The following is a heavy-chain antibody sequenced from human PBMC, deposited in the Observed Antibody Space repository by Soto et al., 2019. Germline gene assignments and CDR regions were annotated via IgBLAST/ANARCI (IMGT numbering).Heavy chain of an antibody. CDR2: ISGSGGST. Sequence: GGSLRLSCAASGFTFSSYAMSWVRQAPGKGLEWVSAISGSGGSTYYADSVKGRFTISRDNSKNTLYLQMNSLRAEDTAVYYCAKDPTYRYSSGWYNWFDPWGQGTLVTVSS. D-gene: IGHD6-19*01. J-gene: IGHJ5*02. CDR1: GFTFSSYA. V-gene: IGHV3-23*01. CDR3: AKDPTYRYSSGWYNWFDP.